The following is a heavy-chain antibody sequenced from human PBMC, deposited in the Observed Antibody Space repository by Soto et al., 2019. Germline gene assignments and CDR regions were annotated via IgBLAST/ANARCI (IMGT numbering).Heavy chain of an antibody. V-gene: IGHV3-49*04. Sequence: LRLSCTASGFTFGDYAMSWVRQAPGKGLEWVGFIRSKAYGGTTEYAASVKGRFTISRDDSKSIAYLQMNSLKTEDTAVYYCTRTKKGYSGYGTSYYYGMDVWGQGTTVTVSS. D-gene: IGHD5-12*01. J-gene: IGHJ6*02. CDR1: GFTFGDYA. CDR3: TRTKKGYSGYGTSYYYGMDV. CDR2: IRSKAYGGTT.